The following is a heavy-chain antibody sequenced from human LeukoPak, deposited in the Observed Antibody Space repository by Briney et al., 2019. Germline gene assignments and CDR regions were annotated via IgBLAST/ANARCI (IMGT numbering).Heavy chain of an antibody. CDR2: ISGSGGST. CDR1: GFTFSSYA. V-gene: IGHV3-23*01. J-gene: IGHJ4*02. Sequence: GGSLRLSCAASGFTFSSYAMSWVRQAPGKGLEWVSAISGSGGSTYYADSVKGRFTISRDNSKNTAYLQMNSLKTEDTAVYYCTRHGAVGPPAWGQGTLVTVSS. CDR3: TRHGAVGPPA. D-gene: IGHD2-2*01.